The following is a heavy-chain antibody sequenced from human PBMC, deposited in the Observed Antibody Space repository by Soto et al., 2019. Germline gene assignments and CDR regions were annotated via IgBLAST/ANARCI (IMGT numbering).Heavy chain of an antibody. CDR1: GFTFSNAW. CDR2: IKSKTDGGTT. Sequence: GGSLRLSCAASGFTFSNAWMSWVRQAPGKGLEWVGRIKSKTDGGTTDYAAPVKGRFTISRDDSKNTLYLQMNSLKTEDTAVYYCTTAAPHYCTNGVCYNAPNNYFDYWGQGTLVTVSS. J-gene: IGHJ4*02. V-gene: IGHV3-15*01. D-gene: IGHD2-8*01. CDR3: TTAAPHYCTNGVCYNAPNNYFDY.